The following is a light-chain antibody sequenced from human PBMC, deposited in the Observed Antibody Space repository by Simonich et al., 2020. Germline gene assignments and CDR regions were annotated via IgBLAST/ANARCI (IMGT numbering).Light chain of an antibody. CDR1: KRVLYSSNNKNY. CDR2: WAS. V-gene: IGKV4-1*01. CDR3: QQYYSTPYT. J-gene: IGKJ2*01. Sequence: DIVMTQSPDSLAVSLGERATINCKSSKRVLYSSNNKNYLAWYKQKPGQPPKLLIYWASTRESGVPDRFSGSGSGTDFTLTISSLQAEDVAVYYCQQYYSTPYTFGQGTKLEIK.